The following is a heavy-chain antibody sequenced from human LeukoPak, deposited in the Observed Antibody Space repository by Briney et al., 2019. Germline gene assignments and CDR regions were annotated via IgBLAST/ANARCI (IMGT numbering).Heavy chain of an antibody. V-gene: IGHV4-34*01. CDR2: INHSGST. Sequence: SETLSLTCAAYGGSLSGYYWSWIRQPPGKGLEWIGEINHSGSTNYNPSLKSRVTISVDTSKNQLSLKLSSVTAADTAVYYCAGRGMLRRHWGQGTLVTVSS. J-gene: IGHJ4*02. D-gene: IGHD3-10*01. CDR1: GGSLSGYY. CDR3: AGRGMLRRH.